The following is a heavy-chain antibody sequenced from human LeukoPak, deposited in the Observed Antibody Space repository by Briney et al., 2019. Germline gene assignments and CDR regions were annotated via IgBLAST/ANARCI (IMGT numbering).Heavy chain of an antibody. Sequence: GGSLRLSCVASRFTLSSYWMNWVRQAPGKGLVWVARTNYDGSYTDYADSVKGRFIISRDNSKNTLYLQMNSLRAEDTAVYYCAKLSGTSCFLDYWGQGTLVTVSS. V-gene: IGHV3-74*01. CDR2: TNYDGSYT. CDR1: RFTLSSYW. CDR3: AKLSGTSCFLDY. D-gene: IGHD2-2*01. J-gene: IGHJ4*02.